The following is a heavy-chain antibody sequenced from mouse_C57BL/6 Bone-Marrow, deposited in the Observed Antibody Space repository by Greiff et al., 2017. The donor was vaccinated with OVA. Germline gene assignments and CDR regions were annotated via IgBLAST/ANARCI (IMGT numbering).Heavy chain of an antibody. J-gene: IGHJ4*01. CDR2: IYPGDGDT. V-gene: IGHV1-80*01. CDR1: GYAFSSYW. CDR3: AREGVSYSAMVY. Sequence: QVQLQQSGAELVKPGASVKISCKASGYAFSSYWMNWVKQRPGKGLEWIGQIYPGDGDTNYNGKFKGKATLTADKSSSTAYMQLSSLTSEDSAVYFCAREGVSYSAMVYWGQGTSVTVSS.